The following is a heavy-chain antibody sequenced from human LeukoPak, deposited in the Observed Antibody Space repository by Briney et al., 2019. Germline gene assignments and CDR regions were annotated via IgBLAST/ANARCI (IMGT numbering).Heavy chain of an antibody. Sequence: GASVKVSCKVSGYTLTELSMHWVREAPGKGLGWMGGFDPEDGEAIYAQKFQGRVTMTEDTSTDTAYMELSSLRSEETAVYYCTTEVAGYSYAKGYAFDIWGQGTMVTVSS. D-gene: IGHD5-18*01. CDR2: FDPEDGEA. V-gene: IGHV1-24*01. CDR1: GYTLTELS. CDR3: TTEVAGYSYAKGYAFDI. J-gene: IGHJ3*02.